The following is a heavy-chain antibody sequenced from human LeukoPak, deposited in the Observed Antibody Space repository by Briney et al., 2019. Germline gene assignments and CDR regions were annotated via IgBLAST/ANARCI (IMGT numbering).Heavy chain of an antibody. CDR1: GFTFDDYG. CDR3: ARMQCSSTSCYLDYYYYYMDV. J-gene: IGHJ6*03. V-gene: IGHV3-20*04. CDR2: INWNGGST. Sequence: GGSLRLSCAASGFTFDDYGMSWVRQAPGKGLEWVSGINWNGGSTGYADSVKGRFTISRDNAKNSLYLQMNSLGAEDTALYYCARMQCSSTSCYLDYYYYYMDVWGKGTTVTVSS. D-gene: IGHD2-2*01.